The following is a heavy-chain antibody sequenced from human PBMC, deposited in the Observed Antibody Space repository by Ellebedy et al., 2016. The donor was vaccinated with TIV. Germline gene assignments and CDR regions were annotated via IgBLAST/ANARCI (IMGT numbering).Heavy chain of an antibody. CDR3: ARIKAGTGITPGRDYYYMDV. J-gene: IGHJ6*03. D-gene: IGHD1-1*01. V-gene: IGHV3-48*02. CDR1: GFTFSSYS. CDR2: ISSSSSTI. Sequence: GESLKISXAASGFTFSSYSMNWVRQAPGKGLEWVSYISSSSSTIYYADSVKGRFTISRDNAKNSLYLQMNRLRDEDTAVYYCARIKAGTGITPGRDYYYMDVWGKGTTVTVSS.